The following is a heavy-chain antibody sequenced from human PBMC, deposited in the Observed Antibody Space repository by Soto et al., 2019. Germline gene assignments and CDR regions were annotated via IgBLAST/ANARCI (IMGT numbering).Heavy chain of an antibody. Sequence: PSETLSLTCAVYGGSFSGYYWSWIRQPPGKGLEWIGEINHSGSTNYNPSLKSRVTISVDTSKNQFSLKLSSVTAADTAVYYCARTEIVVVPAAIGYWGQGTLVTV. CDR2: INHSGST. V-gene: IGHV4-34*01. CDR3: ARTEIVVVPAAIGY. CDR1: GGSFSGYY. D-gene: IGHD2-2*02. J-gene: IGHJ4*02.